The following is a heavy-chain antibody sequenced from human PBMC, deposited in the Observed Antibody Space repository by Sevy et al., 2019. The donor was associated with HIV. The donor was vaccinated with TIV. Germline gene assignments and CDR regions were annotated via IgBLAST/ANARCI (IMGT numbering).Heavy chain of an antibody. D-gene: IGHD3-3*01. CDR3: ARRRITIFGVVSPGWFDP. V-gene: IGHV4-39*01. J-gene: IGHJ5*02. CDR1: GGSISSSSYY. CDR2: IYYSGST. Sequence: SKTLSLTCTVSGGSISSSSYYWGWIRQPPGKGLEWIGSIYYSGSTYYNPSLKSRVTISVDTSKNQFSLKLSSVTAADTAVYYCARRRITIFGVVSPGWFDPWGQGTLVTVSS.